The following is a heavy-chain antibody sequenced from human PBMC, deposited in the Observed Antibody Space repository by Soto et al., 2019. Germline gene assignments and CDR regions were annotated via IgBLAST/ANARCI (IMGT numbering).Heavy chain of an antibody. CDR3: ARKGPEDWPLDY. J-gene: IGHJ4*02. Sequence: PSETLSLTCTVSRGSISSYYWSWIRQPPGKGPEWIGFVYHSGTTNYNPSLKSRVTISVDTPKNQFSLKLSSVTAADTAVYYCARKGPEDWPLDYWGQGTLVTVSS. V-gene: IGHV4-4*08. CDR2: VYHSGTT. CDR1: RGSISSYY. D-gene: IGHD3-9*01.